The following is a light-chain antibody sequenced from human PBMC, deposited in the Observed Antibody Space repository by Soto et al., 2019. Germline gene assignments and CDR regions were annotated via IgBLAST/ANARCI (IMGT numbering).Light chain of an antibody. CDR1: QSISSSY. J-gene: IGKJ1*01. Sequence: VERQSPGPLALSAGEGATXSCRASQSISSSYLSWYQQKPGHAPRLLIYGASIRATGIPDRFSGSGSGTDFTLTISGLEPEDSAVYYCQQYAKWRGTFGQGTKVDIK. CDR3: QQYAKWRGT. V-gene: IGKV3-20*01. CDR2: GAS.